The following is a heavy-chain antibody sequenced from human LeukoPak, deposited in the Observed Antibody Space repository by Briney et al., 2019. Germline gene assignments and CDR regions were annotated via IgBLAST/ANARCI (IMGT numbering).Heavy chain of an antibody. CDR3: ARGPYPNDY. D-gene: IGHD3-16*01. V-gene: IGHV3-30*04. CDR2: ISYDGSNK. CDR1: GFTFSSYA. J-gene: IGHJ4*02. Sequence: GGSLRLSCAASGFTFSSYAMHWVRQAPGKGLEWVAVISYDGSNKYYADSVKGRFTISRDNSKNTLYLQMNSLRAEDTAVYYCARGPYPNDYWGQGTLVTVSS.